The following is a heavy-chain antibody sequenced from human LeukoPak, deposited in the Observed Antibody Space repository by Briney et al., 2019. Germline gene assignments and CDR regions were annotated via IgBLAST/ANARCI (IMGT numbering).Heavy chain of an antibody. CDR3: ARDEAYGRWFGELIRMDPPDAFDI. Sequence: GGSLRLSCAASGFTFSSYGMHWVRQAPGKGLEWVAVISYDGSNKYYADSVKGRFTISRDNSKNTLYLQMNSLRAEDTAVYYCARDEAYGRWFGELIRMDPPDAFDIWGQGTMVTVSS. D-gene: IGHD3-10*01. J-gene: IGHJ3*02. V-gene: IGHV3-30*03. CDR1: GFTFSSYG. CDR2: ISYDGSNK.